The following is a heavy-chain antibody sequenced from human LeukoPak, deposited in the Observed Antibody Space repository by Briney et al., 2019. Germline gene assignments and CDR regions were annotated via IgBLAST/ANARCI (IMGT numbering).Heavy chain of an antibody. CDR3: AKGVPGSGWYSGFDAFDI. CDR2: ISGSGGVT. V-gene: IGHV3-23*01. D-gene: IGHD6-19*01. J-gene: IGHJ3*02. Sequence: GGSLRLSCAASGFTFCSHAMSWVRQTPGKGLEWVSGISGSGGVTYYADSVKGRFSISRDNSKNTALLHMNSLRVQDTALYYCAKGVPGSGWYSGFDAFDIWGQGTMVTVSS. CDR1: GFTFCSHA.